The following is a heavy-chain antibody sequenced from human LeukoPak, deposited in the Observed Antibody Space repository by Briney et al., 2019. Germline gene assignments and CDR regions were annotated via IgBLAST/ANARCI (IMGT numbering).Heavy chain of an antibody. CDR2: ISYDGSNK. CDR1: GFAFSSYA. CDR3: ARDRSYGDYVWDFDY. V-gene: IGHV3-30*04. D-gene: IGHD4-17*01. J-gene: IGHJ4*02. Sequence: GGSLRLCCAASGFAFSSYAMHWVRQAPGKGLEWVAVISYDGSNKYYADSVKGRFTISRDNSKNTLYLQMNSLRAEDTAVYYCARDRSYGDYVWDFDYWGQGTLVTVSS.